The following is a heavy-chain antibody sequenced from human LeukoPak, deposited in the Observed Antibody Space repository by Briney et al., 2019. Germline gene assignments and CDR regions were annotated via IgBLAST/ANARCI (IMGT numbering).Heavy chain of an antibody. Sequence: ASVKVSCKASGYTFTGYYMHWVRQAPGQGLEWMGWINPSSGGTNYAQKFQGRVTMTRDTSISTAYMELSRLRSDDTAVYYCASAPYSSSFYWYFDLWGRGTLVTVSS. CDR2: INPSSGGT. D-gene: IGHD6-6*01. V-gene: IGHV1-2*02. J-gene: IGHJ2*01. CDR3: ASAPYSSSFYWYFDL. CDR1: GYTFTGYY.